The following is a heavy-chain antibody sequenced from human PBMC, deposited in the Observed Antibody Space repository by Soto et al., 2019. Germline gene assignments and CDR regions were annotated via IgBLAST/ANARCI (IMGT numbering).Heavy chain of an antibody. CDR1: GGSISSSSYY. CDR3: ARQCHV. V-gene: IGHV4-39*01. CDR2: IYYSGST. Sequence: QLQLQESGPGLVKPSETLSLTCTVSGGSISSSSYYWGWIRQPPGKGLEWIGSIYYSGSTFYNPXLXRLXTISVDTSKNQFSLKVSSVTAADTAVYYCARQCHVWGQGTTVTVSS. J-gene: IGHJ6*02.